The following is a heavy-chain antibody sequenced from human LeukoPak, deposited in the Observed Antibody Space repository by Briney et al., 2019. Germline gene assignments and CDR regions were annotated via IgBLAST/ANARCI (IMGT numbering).Heavy chain of an antibody. CDR2: ISGSGGST. CDR1: GFTFSSYA. D-gene: IGHD5-12*01. J-gene: IGHJ4*02. CDR3: AKDPRSGYGDDY. Sequence: AGGSLRLSCPASGFTFSSYAMSWVRQAPGKGLEWVSAISGSGGSTYYADSVKGRFTISRDNSKNTLYLQMNSLRAEDTAVYYCAKDPRSGYGDDYWGQGTLVTVSS. V-gene: IGHV3-23*01.